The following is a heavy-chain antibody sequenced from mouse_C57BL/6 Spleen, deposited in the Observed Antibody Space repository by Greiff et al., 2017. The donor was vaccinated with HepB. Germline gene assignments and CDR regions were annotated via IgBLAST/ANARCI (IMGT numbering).Heavy chain of an antibody. D-gene: IGHD2-4*01. CDR1: GYTFTSYG. CDR2: IYPRSGNT. Sequence: QVQLQQSGAELARPGASVKLSCKASGYTFTSYGISWVKQRTGQGLEWIGEIYPRSGNTYYNEKFKGKATLTADKSSSTAYMELRSLTSADSAVYFCADYDYDGYYFDYWGQGTTLTVSS. CDR3: ADYDYDGYYFDY. V-gene: IGHV1-81*01. J-gene: IGHJ2*01.